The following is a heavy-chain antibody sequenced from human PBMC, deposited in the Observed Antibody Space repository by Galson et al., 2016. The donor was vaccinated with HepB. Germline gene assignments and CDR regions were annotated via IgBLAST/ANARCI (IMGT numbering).Heavy chain of an antibody. D-gene: IGHD2-2*02. Sequence: SVKVSCKASGYTFTTSGISWVRQAPGQGLEWMGWISTYSGNTNYAQKFQGGLTLTTDTSTTTAYMELRSLRFDDTALYYCARDVKYRIDSWGQGTLVTVSS. CDR1: GYTFTTSG. V-gene: IGHV1-18*01. CDR2: ISTYSGNT. CDR3: ARDVKYRIDS. J-gene: IGHJ4*02.